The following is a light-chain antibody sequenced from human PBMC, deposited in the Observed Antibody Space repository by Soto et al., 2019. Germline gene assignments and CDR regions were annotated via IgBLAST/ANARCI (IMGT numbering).Light chain of an antibody. CDR3: QQYGSSGT. CDR1: QTVSSY. Sequence: EIVLTQSAAALSLSPGERATLSCRASQTVSSYLLWYQQKPGQAPRLLIYGASSRATGIPDRFSGSGSGTDFTLTISRLEPEDFAVYYCQQYGSSGTFGQGTKVDIK. CDR2: GAS. V-gene: IGKV3-20*01. J-gene: IGKJ1*01.